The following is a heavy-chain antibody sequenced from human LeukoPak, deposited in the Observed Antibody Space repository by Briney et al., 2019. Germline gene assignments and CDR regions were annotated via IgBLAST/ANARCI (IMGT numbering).Heavy chain of an antibody. CDR2: IYYSGRT. J-gene: IGHJ3*02. Sequence: PSETLSLTCTVSGGSIMVAAYSWSWIRQPPGKGLEWIGYIYYSGRTYYNPSLKSRVTISLDRSKNQFSLKLSSETAADTAVYFCARGYGDNSGAFDIWGQGTLVTVSS. D-gene: IGHD4-23*01. CDR3: ARGYGDNSGAFDI. CDR1: GGSIMVAAYS. V-gene: IGHV4-30-2*01.